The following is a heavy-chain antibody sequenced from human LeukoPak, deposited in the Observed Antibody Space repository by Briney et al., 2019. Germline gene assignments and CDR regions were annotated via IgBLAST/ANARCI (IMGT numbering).Heavy chain of an antibody. D-gene: IGHD3-3*01. CDR1: GFTFSSYA. CDR2: ISGSGGST. V-gene: IGHV3-23*01. Sequence: PGGSLRLSCAASGFTFSSYAMSWVRQAPGKGLEWVSAISGSGGSTYYADSVKGRFTISRDNSKNTLYLQMNSLRAEDTAVYYCAKDSSILGQYYDSWSGYLTPPHYYYYMDVWGKGTTVTVSS. J-gene: IGHJ6*03. CDR3: AKDSSILGQYYDSWSGYLTPPHYYYYMDV.